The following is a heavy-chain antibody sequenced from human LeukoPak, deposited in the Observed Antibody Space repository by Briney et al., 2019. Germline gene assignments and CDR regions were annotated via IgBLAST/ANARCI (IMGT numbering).Heavy chain of an antibody. V-gene: IGHV4-34*01. CDR2: INHSGST. D-gene: IGHD2/OR15-2a*01. CDR3: AGHHPRNTVDF. Sequence: PSETLSLTCAVYGGSFSGYYWSWIRQPPGKGLEWIGEINHSGSTNYNPSLKCRVTISVDTSKNQFSLKLSSVTAADTAVYYCAGHHPRNTVDFWGQGTLVTVSS. J-gene: IGHJ4*02. CDR1: GGSFSGYY.